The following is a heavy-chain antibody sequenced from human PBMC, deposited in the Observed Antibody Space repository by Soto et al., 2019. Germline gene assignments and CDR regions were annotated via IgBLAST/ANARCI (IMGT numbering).Heavy chain of an antibody. CDR1: GFTFSSYG. J-gene: IGHJ4*02. CDR3: AKAHRDYLGVYFDN. D-gene: IGHD4-17*01. CDR2: INGYGGDT. V-gene: IGHV3-23*01. Sequence: EVQLLESGGGLVQSGGSLRLSCAASGFTFSSYGMDWVRQAPGKGLEWVSHINGYGGDTYYADSVKGRFTISRDNSRDTVPLQMKSLRAEDTAIYYCAKAHRDYLGVYFDNWGQGTLVTVSS.